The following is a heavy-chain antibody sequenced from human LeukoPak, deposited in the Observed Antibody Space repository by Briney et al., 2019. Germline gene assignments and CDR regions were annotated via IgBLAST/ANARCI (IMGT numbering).Heavy chain of an antibody. CDR2: IYYSGST. CDR3: ARDHYDASGYSNGMDV. J-gene: IGHJ6*02. Sequence: SETLSLTCTVSGGSISSGDYYWSWIRQPPGKGLEWIGYIYYSGSTYNNPSLRSRVTISVDTSKNQFSLKLSSVTAADTAVYYCARDHYDASGYSNGMDVWGQGTTVTVSS. V-gene: IGHV4-30-4*01. CDR1: GGSISSGDYY. D-gene: IGHD3-22*01.